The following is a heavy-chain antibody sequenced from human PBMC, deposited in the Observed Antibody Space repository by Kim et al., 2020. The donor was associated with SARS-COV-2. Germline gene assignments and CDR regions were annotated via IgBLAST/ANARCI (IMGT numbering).Heavy chain of an antibody. D-gene: IGHD3-9*01. CDR3: ARVIVLRYFDWQYYYYYMDV. Sequence: SETLSLTCTVSGGSISSYYWSWIRQPPGKGLEWIGYIYYSGSTNYNPPLKSRVTISVDTSKNQFSLNLSSVTAADTAVYYCARVIVLRYFDWQYYYYYMDVWGKGTTVTVSS. V-gene: IGHV4-59*01. CDR2: IYYSGST. CDR1: GGSISSYY. J-gene: IGHJ6*03.